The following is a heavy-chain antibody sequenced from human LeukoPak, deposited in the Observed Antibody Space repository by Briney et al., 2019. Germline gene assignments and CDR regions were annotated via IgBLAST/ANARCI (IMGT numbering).Heavy chain of an antibody. CDR2: ISSGNNYI. CDR3: GRDLDQTVTIFGVVLGYYGMDV. V-gene: IGHV3-21*01. Sequence: PGGSLRLSCAPSGFTFSIYSMNWVRQAPGEGLEWVSSISSGNNYIYYTDSVKGRFTISRDNAKNSLYLQMNSLRAEDTAVYDCGRDLDQTVTIFGVVLGYYGMDVWGQGTTVTVSS. J-gene: IGHJ6*02. CDR1: GFTFSIYS. D-gene: IGHD3-3*01.